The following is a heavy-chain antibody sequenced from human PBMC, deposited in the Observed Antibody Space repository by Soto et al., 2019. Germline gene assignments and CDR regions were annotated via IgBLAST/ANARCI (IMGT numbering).Heavy chain of an antibody. D-gene: IGHD1-1*01. CDR2: IYPGDSDT. CDR1: GYSFTNYW. Sequence: GESLKISCKGSGYSFTNYWIGWVRQMPGRGLEWMGIIYPGDSDTRYSPSFQGQVTISADKSVGTAFLQWSRLKASDTATYYCARQEQLSPYYYPVDVWGQGTTVTLS. V-gene: IGHV5-51*01. CDR3: ARQEQLSPYYYPVDV. J-gene: IGHJ6*02.